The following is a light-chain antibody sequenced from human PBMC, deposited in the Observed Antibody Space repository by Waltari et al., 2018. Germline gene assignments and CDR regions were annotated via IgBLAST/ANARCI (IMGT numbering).Light chain of an antibody. Sequence: QSALTQPASVSGSPGQSITISCTGTSSDVGRYNFVSWYQQHPGKAPQPIIYEVNKRPSGVSNRLSGSKSGNTASLTISGLQAEYESDYYCCSYAGRSTWVFGGGTKVTVL. CDR1: SSDVGRYNF. J-gene: IGLJ3*02. V-gene: IGLV2-23*02. CDR2: EVN. CDR3: CSYAGRSTWV.